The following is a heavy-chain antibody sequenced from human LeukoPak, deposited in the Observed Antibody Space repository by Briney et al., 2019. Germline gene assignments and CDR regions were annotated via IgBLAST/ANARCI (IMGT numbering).Heavy chain of an antibody. CDR3: AREEGITVSRGLDY. J-gene: IGHJ4*02. CDR2: IHSSGST. CDR1: GGSISGYF. D-gene: IGHD5/OR15-5a*01. Sequence: SETLSLTCSVSGGSISGYFWTWIRQPAGQGLEWIGRIHSSGSTNYNPSLNSRVTLSADTSKIQFSLNLSSVTAADTAVNYCAREEGITVSRGLDYWGQGTLVTVSS. V-gene: IGHV4-4*07.